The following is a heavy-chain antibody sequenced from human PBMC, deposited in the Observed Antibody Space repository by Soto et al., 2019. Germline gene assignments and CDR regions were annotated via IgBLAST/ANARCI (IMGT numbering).Heavy chain of an antibody. D-gene: IGHD1-20*01. CDR2: IWYDGSNK. CDR3: ARDSSTQSHNWNDRSLDYYYYGMDV. CDR1: GFTFSSYG. J-gene: IGHJ6*02. V-gene: IGHV3-33*01. Sequence: GGSLRLSCAATGFTFSSYGMHWVRQAPGKGLEWVAVIWYDGSNKYYADSVKGRFTISRDNSKNTLYLQMNSLRAEDKAVYYCARDSSTQSHNWNDRSLDYYYYGMDVWGQGTTVTVSS.